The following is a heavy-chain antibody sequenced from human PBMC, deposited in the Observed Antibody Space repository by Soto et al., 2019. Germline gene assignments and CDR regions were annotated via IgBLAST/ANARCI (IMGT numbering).Heavy chain of an antibody. CDR2: ISGSGGST. Sequence: GGSLRLSCAASGFTFNSYAMSWVRQAPGKGLEWVSAISGSGGSTYYADSVKGRFTISRDNSKNTLYLQMNSLRAEDTAVYYCAKEGSSSPVGWFDPWGQGTLVTVSP. J-gene: IGHJ5*02. CDR1: GFTFNSYA. CDR3: AKEGSSSPVGWFDP. D-gene: IGHD6-6*01. V-gene: IGHV3-23*01.